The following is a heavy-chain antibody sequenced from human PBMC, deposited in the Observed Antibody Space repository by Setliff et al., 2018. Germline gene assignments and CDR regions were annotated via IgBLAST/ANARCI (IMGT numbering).Heavy chain of an antibody. CDR1: GDSISSGDDF. CDR3: ASAQVGDRNGLFDS. V-gene: IGHV4-30-4*08. Sequence: SETLSLTCTVSGDSISSGDDFWSWIRQPPGKGLEWIGSIYYTTNGHYNPSLKRRATMSVDTSKNHFSLELNSVTAADTAVYYCASAQVGDRNGLFDSWGQGTLVTVSA. D-gene: IGHD6-19*01. J-gene: IGHJ4*02. CDR2: IYYTTNG.